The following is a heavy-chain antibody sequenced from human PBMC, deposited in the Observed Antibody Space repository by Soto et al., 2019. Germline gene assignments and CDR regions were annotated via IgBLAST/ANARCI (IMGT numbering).Heavy chain of an antibody. J-gene: IGHJ6*03. CDR3: ARGLVLRFLEWSYNYYYYMDV. Sequence: SETLSLTCAVYGGSFSGYYWSWIRQHPGKGLEWIGEINHSGSTNYNPSLKSRVTISVDTSKNQFSLKLSSVTAADTAVYYCARGLVLRFLEWSYNYYYYMDVWGKGTTVTVSS. CDR2: INHSGST. V-gene: IGHV4-34*01. CDR1: GGSFSGYY. D-gene: IGHD3-3*01.